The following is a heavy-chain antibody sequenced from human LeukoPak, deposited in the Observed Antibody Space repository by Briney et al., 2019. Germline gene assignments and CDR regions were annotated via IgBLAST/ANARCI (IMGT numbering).Heavy chain of an antibody. CDR2: ISLSGQT. J-gene: IGHJ4*02. D-gene: IGHD1-26*01. CDR1: GGSIRSTNW. V-gene: IGHV4/OR15-8*02. Sequence: TSETLSLTCGVSGGSIRSTNWWSWARQPPGQGLEWIGEISLSGQTNLNPSLNGRVTMSLDESRNQLSLKLTSVTAADTAIYYCSRESGAFCPFGYWGQGTLVIVPP. CDR3: SRESGAFCPFGY.